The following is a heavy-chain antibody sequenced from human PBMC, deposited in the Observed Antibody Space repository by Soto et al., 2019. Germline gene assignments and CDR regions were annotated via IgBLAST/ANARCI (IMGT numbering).Heavy chain of an antibody. V-gene: IGHV3-23*01. D-gene: IGHD4-4*01. CDR1: GFSFSHYA. CDR3: AKDIIDDSNSYCDY. CDR2: ITSVGYT. J-gene: IGHJ4*02. Sequence: EVQLLESGGGLVQPGGSLRLSCATSGFSFSHYAMSWVRQAPGKGLEWVAAITSVGYTYYVDSLKGRFTISRDNSKNTLYLHMNSLRAEDTAVYYCAKDIIDDSNSYCDYWGQGTLVTVSS.